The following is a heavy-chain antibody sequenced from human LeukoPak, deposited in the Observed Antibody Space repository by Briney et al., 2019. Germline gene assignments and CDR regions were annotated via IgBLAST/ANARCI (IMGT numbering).Heavy chain of an antibody. Sequence: SETLSLTCTVSGGSISSYYWSWIRQPAGKGLEWIGRIYTSGSTNYNPSRKSRVTMSVDTSKNQFSLKLSSVTAADTAVYYCASGKQWLDSYWFDPWGQGTLVTVSS. CDR3: ASGKQWLDSYWFDP. D-gene: IGHD6-19*01. CDR2: IYTSGST. J-gene: IGHJ5*02. V-gene: IGHV4-4*07. CDR1: GGSISSYY.